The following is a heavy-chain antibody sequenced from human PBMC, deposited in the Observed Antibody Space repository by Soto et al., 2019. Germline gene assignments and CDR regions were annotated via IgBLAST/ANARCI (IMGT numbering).Heavy chain of an antibody. CDR2: IWFDGSTT. Sequence: QVQLVESGGGVVQPGRSLRLSCAASGFTFSNYGMHWVRQGPGKGLEWVAAIWFDGSTTYYRDSVKGRFTISRDNSKNTLELQMNSLRVDDTAVYYCAKDVDFSTGDPSRTFDSWGQGTLVTVSS. J-gene: IGHJ4*02. CDR1: GFTFSNYG. CDR3: AKDVDFSTGDPSRTFDS. V-gene: IGHV3-33*06. D-gene: IGHD3-3*01.